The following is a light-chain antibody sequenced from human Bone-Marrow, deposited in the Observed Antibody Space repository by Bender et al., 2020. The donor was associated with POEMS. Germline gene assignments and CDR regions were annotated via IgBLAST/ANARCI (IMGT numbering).Light chain of an antibody. CDR3: SAHTDRSTLV. J-gene: IGLJ3*02. CDR1: SSNIGGNY. V-gene: IGLV1-47*01. Sequence: QSVLTQPPSVSGTPGQRVTISCSGSSSNIGGNYVYWYQQLPGTAPKLLIYRNNQRPSGVSDRFSGSKSGNTASLTISGLQAEDEADYYCSAHTDRSTLVFGGGTKVTVL. CDR2: RNN.